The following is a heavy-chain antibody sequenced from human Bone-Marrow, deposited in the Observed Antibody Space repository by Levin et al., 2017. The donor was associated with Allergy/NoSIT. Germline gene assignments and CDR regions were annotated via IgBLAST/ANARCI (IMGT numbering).Heavy chain of an antibody. Sequence: AGGSLRLSCAASGFTFDDCAMHWVRQAPGKGLEWVSGISWNSATINYADSVKGRFTISRDNAKNALYLQMNSLRVEDTALYYCAKGPSIAAAYDYWGQGILVTVSS. J-gene: IGHJ4*02. CDR2: ISWNSATI. D-gene: IGHD6-13*01. V-gene: IGHV3-9*01. CDR3: AKGPSIAAAYDY. CDR1: GFTFDDCA.